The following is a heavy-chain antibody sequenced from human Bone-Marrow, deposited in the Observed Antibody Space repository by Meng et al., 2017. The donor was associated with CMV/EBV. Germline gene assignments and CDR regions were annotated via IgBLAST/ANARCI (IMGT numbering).Heavy chain of an antibody. Sequence: GGSLRLSCAVSGFTFSRYWMSWVRQAPGKGLEWVANIKQDGSEKYYVDSVKGRFTISRDNAKNSLYLKMNSLRAEDTAVYYCARPPTYCSSTSCYKTPVYWGQGTLVTVSS. CDR1: GFTFSRYW. CDR3: ARPPTYCSSTSCYKTPVY. V-gene: IGHV3-7*01. D-gene: IGHD2-2*02. J-gene: IGHJ4*02. CDR2: IKQDGSEK.